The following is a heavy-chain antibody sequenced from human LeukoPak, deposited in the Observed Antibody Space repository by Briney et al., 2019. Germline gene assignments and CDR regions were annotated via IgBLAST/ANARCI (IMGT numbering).Heavy chain of an antibody. D-gene: IGHD2-2*01. V-gene: IGHV4-59*01. Sequence: SETLSLTCTVSGGSIANYYWTWIRQPPGKGLEWIDYIFYGGSTNYNPSLKNRVTISVDMSKNQFSLRLSSVTAADTAVYYCARDSGSSTSFDYWGQGTLVTVSS. CDR2: IFYGGST. J-gene: IGHJ4*02. CDR3: ARDSGSSTSFDY. CDR1: GGSIANYY.